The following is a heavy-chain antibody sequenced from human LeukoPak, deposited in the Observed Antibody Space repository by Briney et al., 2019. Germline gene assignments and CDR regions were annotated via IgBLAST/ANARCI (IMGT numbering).Heavy chain of an antibody. V-gene: IGHV3-7*03. CDR2: INQDESKK. Sequence: GGSLRLSCAASGFTFSNDWMCWVRQAPGKGLEWVANINQDESKKYYADSVKGRFTISRDNAKNSLYLQMNSLRAKDTAVYYCARGTATLAPLNYWGQGTLVTVSS. D-gene: IGHD2-15*01. CDR1: GFTFSNDW. CDR3: ARGTATLAPLNY. J-gene: IGHJ4*02.